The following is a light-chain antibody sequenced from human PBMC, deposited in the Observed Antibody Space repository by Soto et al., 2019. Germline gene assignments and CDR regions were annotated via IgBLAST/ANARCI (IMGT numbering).Light chain of an antibody. CDR2: DAS. CDR1: QSVSTY. CDR3: QQRSNWPPLYN. J-gene: IGKJ2*01. V-gene: IGKV3-11*01. Sequence: EIVLTQSPATLSLSPGERATLSCRASQSVSTYLAWYQHKPGHAPRLLIYDASNRATGIPARFSGSGSGTDFTLTISSLEPEDFAVYYCQQRSNWPPLYNFGQGTKLEIK.